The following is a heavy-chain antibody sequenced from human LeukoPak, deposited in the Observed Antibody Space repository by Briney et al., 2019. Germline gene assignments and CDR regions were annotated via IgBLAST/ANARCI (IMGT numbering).Heavy chain of an antibody. CDR2: IIPILGIA. V-gene: IGHV1-69*04. CDR1: GGTFISYT. Sequence: ASVKVSCKASGGTFISYTISWVRQAPGQGLEWMGRIIPILGIANYAQKFQGRVTITADKSTSTAYMELSSLRSEDTAVYYCARDGVAGKDYFDYWGQGTLVTGSS. CDR3: ARDGVAGKDYFDY. J-gene: IGHJ4*02. D-gene: IGHD6-19*01.